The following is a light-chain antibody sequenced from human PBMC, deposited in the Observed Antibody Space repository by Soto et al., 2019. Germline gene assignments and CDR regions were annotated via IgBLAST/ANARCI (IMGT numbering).Light chain of an antibody. CDR3: TSSTTSSTLV. CDR1: SSDVGGYNY. CDR2: DVS. Sequence: QSALTQPASVSGSPGQSITISCTGTSSDVGGYNYVSWYQQYPGKAPKLMIYDVSNRHSGVSNRFSGSKSGNTASLTISGLQAEDEDDYYCTSSTTSSTLVFGTGTKLTVL. V-gene: IGLV2-14*01. J-gene: IGLJ1*01.